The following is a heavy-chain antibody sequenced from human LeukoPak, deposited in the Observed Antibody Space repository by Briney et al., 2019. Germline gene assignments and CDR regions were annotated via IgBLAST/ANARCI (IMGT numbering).Heavy chain of an antibody. CDR2: INPYSGGT. J-gene: IGHJ4*02. D-gene: IGHD6-19*01. CDR3: ARGSARDSSGFFEY. V-gene: IGHV1-2*02. CDR1: GYTFTGYY. Sequence: GASVKVSCKASGYTFTGYYMHWVRQAPGQGLEWMAWINPYSGGTNYAQKFQGRVTMTRDTSISTAYMELSSLRSDDTAVYFCARGSARDSSGFFEYWGQGTLVTVSS.